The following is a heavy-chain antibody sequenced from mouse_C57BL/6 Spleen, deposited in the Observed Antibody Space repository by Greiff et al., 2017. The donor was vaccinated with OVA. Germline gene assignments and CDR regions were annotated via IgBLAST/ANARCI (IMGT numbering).Heavy chain of an antibody. CDR1: GYTFTSYW. CDR2: IDPSDSYT. V-gene: IGHV1-59*01. CDR3: ARRTGTDYAMDY. Sequence: VQLQQPGAELVRPGTSVKLSCKASGYTFTSYWMHWVKQRPGQGLEWIGVIDPSDSYTNYNQKLKGQATLTVDTSSSTAYMQLSSLTSEDSAVYYCARRTGTDYAMDYWGQGTSVTVSS. J-gene: IGHJ4*01. D-gene: IGHD4-1*01.